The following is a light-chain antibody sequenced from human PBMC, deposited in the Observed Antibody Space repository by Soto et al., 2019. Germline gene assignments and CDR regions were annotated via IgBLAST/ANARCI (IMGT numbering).Light chain of an antibody. V-gene: IGLV2-14*01. J-gene: IGLJ1*01. CDR2: AVT. Sequence: QSALTQPASVSGSPGQSITISCTGTSSDVGGYNYVSWYQQHPGKAPKLMIYAVTDRPSGVSSRFSGSKSGNTASLTISGLQAEDEAGYYCSSYTSSTTLVFGTGTKVTVL. CDR3: SSYTSSTTLV. CDR1: SSDVGGYNY.